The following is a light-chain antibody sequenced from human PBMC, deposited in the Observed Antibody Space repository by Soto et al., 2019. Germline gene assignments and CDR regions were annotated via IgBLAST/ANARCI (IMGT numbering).Light chain of an antibody. J-gene: IGKJ4*01. CDR1: QSVTSS. CDR3: QQRTTWPT. CDR2: DVS. V-gene: IGKV3-11*01. Sequence: EIVLTQSPAPLSLSPVDRATLSFRASQSVTSSLAWFQQKPGQAPRLLIYDVSRRATAIPARVSGSGSGTDCTLTISSLAPEDFAVYYWQQRTTWPTLGGGTKVEIK.